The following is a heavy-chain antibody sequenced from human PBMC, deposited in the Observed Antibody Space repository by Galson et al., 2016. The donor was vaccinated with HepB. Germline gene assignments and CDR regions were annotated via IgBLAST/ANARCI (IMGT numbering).Heavy chain of an antibody. J-gene: IGHJ4*02. CDR2: IYPDDSST. Sequence: QSGAEVKKPGESLKISCKGSGYGFAGYWIGWVRQMHGEGLEWMSIIYPDDSSTGYSPSLLGQVTFPVDKSISTAYLHCGSLKASDTAMYYCARLGEPNVNPQAATFATRYFDFWGQGTLVTVSS. V-gene: IGHV5-51*03. CDR3: ARLGEPNVNPQAATFATRYFDF. CDR1: GYGFAGYW. D-gene: IGHD1-14*01.